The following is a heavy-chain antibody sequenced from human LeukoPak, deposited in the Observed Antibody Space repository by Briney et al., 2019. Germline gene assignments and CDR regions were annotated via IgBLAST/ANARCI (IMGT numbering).Heavy chain of an antibody. CDR2: IYYSGST. CDR3: ARSGQHTKWELLWFGGPTFDY. CDR1: GGSISSSSYY. Sequence: SKTLSLTCTVSGGSISSSSYYWGWIRQPPGKGLEWIGSIYYSGSTYYNPSLKSRVTISVDTSKNQFSLKLSSVTAADTAVYYCARSGQHTKWELLWFGGPTFDYWGQGTLVTVSS. V-gene: IGHV4-39*07. J-gene: IGHJ4*02. D-gene: IGHD3-10*01.